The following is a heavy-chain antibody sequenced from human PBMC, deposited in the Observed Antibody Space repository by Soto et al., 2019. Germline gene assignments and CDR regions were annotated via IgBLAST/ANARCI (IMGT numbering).Heavy chain of an antibody. Sequence: GGSLRLSCAASGFTFSDRYMSWIRQAPGKGLEWVSVIYSGGSPYYADSVKGRFTISRDNSKNTLYLQMNSLRADDTAVYYCAKGIGVSRRDGMDVWGQGTTVTVS. D-gene: IGHD2-8*01. V-gene: IGHV3-66*01. CDR3: AKGIGVSRRDGMDV. CDR1: GFTFSDRY. CDR2: IYSGGSP. J-gene: IGHJ6*02.